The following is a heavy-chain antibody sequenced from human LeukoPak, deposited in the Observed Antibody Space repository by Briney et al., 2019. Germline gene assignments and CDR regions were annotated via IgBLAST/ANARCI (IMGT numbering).Heavy chain of an antibody. CDR1: GSTFSTYT. CDR2: ITSSSSTI. J-gene: IGHJ4*02. V-gene: IGHV3-48*01. CDR3: ARDERGSGDL. D-gene: IGHD3-22*01. Sequence: GGSLRLSCAASGSTFSTYTMNWVRQAPGKGLEWVSYITSSSSTIYYADSVKGRFTISRDNAKNSLYLQMNSLRAEDTAVYYCARDERGSGDLWGQGTLVTVSS.